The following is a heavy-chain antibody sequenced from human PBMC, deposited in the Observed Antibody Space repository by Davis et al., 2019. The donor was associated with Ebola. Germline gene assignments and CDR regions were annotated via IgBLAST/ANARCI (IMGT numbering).Heavy chain of an antibody. CDR1: GYTFPSYW. Sequence: GESLKISCKGSGYTFPSYWVGWVRQMPGKGLAWMRIIYPSDSDTRYSPPFRGHVTISVDKSVSTAYVQWSSLEASDTAMYYCVTSSLSPEVYYGLDVWGQGTTVTVSS. D-gene: IGHD2/OR15-2a*01. CDR3: VTSSLSPEVYYGLDV. V-gene: IGHV5-51*01. CDR2: IYPSDSDT. J-gene: IGHJ6*02.